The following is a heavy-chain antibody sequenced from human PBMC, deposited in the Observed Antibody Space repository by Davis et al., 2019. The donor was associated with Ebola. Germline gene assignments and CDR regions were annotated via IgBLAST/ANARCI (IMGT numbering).Heavy chain of an antibody. J-gene: IGHJ6*02. D-gene: IGHD2-15*01. CDR1: YTIYSNG. V-gene: IGHV1-18*04. Sequence: NFSCAASYTIYSNGSSWLRHAPAQGLEWIVWISAYNGNTNYAQKLQGRATMTTDTSTSTAYMELRSLRSDDSAVYYCARDLGYCSGGSCYHYGMDVWGQGTTVTVSS. CDR3: ARDLGYCSGGSCYHYGMDV. CDR2: ISAYNGNT.